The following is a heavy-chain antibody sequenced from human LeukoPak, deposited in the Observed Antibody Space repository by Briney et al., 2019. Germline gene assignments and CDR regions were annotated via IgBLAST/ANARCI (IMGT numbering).Heavy chain of an antibody. Sequence: SETLSLTCTVSGDSINSYHWSWIRQPAGKELEWIGRIHMSGSTNYNPSLRSRVAISMDNSKNQFSLKLKSVTAADTAVYYCARDDSSRDDSGGYHYWGQGTLVTISS. D-gene: IGHD3-22*01. CDR1: GDSINSYH. CDR2: IHMSGST. J-gene: IGHJ4*02. V-gene: IGHV4-4*07. CDR3: ARDDSSRDDSGGYHY.